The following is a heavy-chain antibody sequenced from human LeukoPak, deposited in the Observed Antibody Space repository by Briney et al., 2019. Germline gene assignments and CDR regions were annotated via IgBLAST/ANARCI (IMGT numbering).Heavy chain of an antibody. CDR1: GYTFTGYY. Sequence: ASVKASCKASGYTFTGYYMHWVRQAPGQGLEWMGWINPNSGGTNYAQKFQGWVTMTRDTSISTAYMELSRLRSDDTAVYYCARDRGFGELLPDFDYWGQGTLVTVSS. J-gene: IGHJ4*02. CDR2: INPNSGGT. V-gene: IGHV1-2*04. D-gene: IGHD3-10*01. CDR3: ARDRGFGELLPDFDY.